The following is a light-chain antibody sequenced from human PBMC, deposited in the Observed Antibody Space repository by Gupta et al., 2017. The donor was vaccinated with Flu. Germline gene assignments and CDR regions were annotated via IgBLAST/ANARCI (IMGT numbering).Light chain of an antibody. J-gene: IGLJ3*02. V-gene: IGLV1-44*01. Sequence: QSVLTQPPPASGPPGQRVTISCSGSSSNIGSNTVNWYQQLPGTAPKLLIYSNNQRPSGVPDRFSGSKSGTSASLAISGLQSEDEADYYCVAWDDSLNGPVFGGGTKLTVL. CDR2: SNN. CDR3: VAWDDSLNGPV. CDR1: SSNIGSNT.